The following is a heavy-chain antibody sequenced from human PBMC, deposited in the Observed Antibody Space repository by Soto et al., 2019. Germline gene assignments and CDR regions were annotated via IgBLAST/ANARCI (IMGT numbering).Heavy chain of an antibody. CDR1: GYSFTSYG. Sequence: QVELVQSGAEVKKPGASVKVSCRASGYSFTSYGISWVRQAPGQGLEGMGWLSAYNGNTMYAEKFQGRVIITTVDYSNTAYMQLRSLRSEDAAVDYCARRANGDWGGWEAECWGQGTLVTVSS. V-gene: IGHV1-18*01. CDR3: ARRANGDWGGWEAEC. J-gene: IGHJ4*02. CDR2: LSAYNGNT. D-gene: IGHD2-21*02.